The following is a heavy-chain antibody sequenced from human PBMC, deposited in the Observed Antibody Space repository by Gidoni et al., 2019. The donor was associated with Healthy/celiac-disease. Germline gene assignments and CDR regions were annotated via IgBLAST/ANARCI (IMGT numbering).Heavy chain of an antibody. J-gene: IGHJ3*02. CDR3: ARAGIAAAGTEGSFDI. D-gene: IGHD6-13*01. V-gene: IGHV4-4*02. CDR1: GGSISSSNW. CDR2: IYHSGST. Sequence: QVQLQESGPGLVKPSGTLSLTCAVSGGSISSSNWWSWVRQPPGKGLEWIGEIYHSGSTTYNPSLKSRVTISVDKSKNQFSLKRSSVTAADTAVYYCARAGIAAAGTEGSFDIWGQGTMVTVSS.